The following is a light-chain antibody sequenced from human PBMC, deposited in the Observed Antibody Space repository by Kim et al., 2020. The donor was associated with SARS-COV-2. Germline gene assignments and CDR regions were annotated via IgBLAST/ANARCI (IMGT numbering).Light chain of an antibody. V-gene: IGLV5-45*01. Sequence: TCTVRGGMKVSSYIMCWYQQKPQAPPRCLLKYKSDSDKQQRAAVPSLFSGSKDASANGTILLVSGLQSEDEADYYCMIWHSSAWVFGGGTQLTVL. CDR3: MIWHSSAWV. CDR2: YKSDSDK. CDR1: GGMKVSSYI. J-gene: IGLJ3*02.